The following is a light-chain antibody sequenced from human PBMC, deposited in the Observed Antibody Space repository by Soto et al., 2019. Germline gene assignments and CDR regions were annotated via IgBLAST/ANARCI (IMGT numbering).Light chain of an antibody. CDR1: SSNIGARYD. CDR3: RSYDSSLSGWA. J-gene: IGLJ3*02. CDR2: GNT. V-gene: IGLV1-40*01. Sequence: QSVLTQPPSVSGAPGQRVTISGTGSSSNIGARYDVHWYQQLPGTAPKLLIYGNTNRPSGVPDRFSGSKSGTSASLAITGLQAEDEADYYCRSYDSSLSGWAFGGGTKLTVL.